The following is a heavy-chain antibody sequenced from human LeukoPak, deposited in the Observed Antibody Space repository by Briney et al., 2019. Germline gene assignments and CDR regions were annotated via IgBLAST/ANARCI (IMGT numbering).Heavy chain of an antibody. J-gene: IGHJ6*02. D-gene: IGHD3-10*01. CDR2: INHSGST. V-gene: IGHV4-34*01. Sequence: PSETLSLTCAVYGGSFSGYYWSWIRQPPGKGLEWIGEINHSGSTNYNPSLKSRVTISVDTSKNQFSLKLGSVTAADTAVYYCARSHLWALPFRYYGMDVWGQGTTVTVSS. CDR1: GGSFSGYY. CDR3: ARSHLWALPFRYYGMDV.